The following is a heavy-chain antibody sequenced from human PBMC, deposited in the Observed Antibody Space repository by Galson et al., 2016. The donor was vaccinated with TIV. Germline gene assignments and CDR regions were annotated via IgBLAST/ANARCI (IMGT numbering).Heavy chain of an antibody. CDR2: MNPYSGKT. V-gene: IGHV1-8*02. D-gene: IGHD5-12*01. J-gene: IGHJ2*01. Sequence: SVKVSCKASGYMFMSYDINWVRQSTGQGLEWMGWMNPYSGKTGYAQNFQGRVAMTRNISVTTAYMELSSLRSEDTAVYYCARAFSGYDAWYFDLWGRGTPVTVSS. CDR1: GYMFMSYD. CDR3: ARAFSGYDAWYFDL.